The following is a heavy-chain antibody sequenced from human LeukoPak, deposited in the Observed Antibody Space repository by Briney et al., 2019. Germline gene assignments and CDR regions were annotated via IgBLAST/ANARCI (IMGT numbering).Heavy chain of an antibody. CDR1: GGSFSGYY. D-gene: IGHD3-10*01. CDR3: ARDRRDMVRGINIVRQYHYYYYMDV. Sequence: SETLSLTCAVYGGSFSGYYWSWIRQPPGKGLEWIGEIKHSGSSNYNPSLKSRVTISVDTSKSQFSLKLNSVTAADTAVYYCARDRRDMVRGINIVRQYHYYYYMDVWGKGTTVTVSS. J-gene: IGHJ6*03. V-gene: IGHV4-34*01. CDR2: IKHSGSS.